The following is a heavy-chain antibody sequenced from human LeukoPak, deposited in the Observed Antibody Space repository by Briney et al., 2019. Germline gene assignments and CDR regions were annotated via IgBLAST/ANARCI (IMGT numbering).Heavy chain of an antibody. CDR3: ARDQGSWYYYYYMDV. CDR1: GGSISSGSYY. J-gene: IGHJ6*03. CDR2: IYTSGST. D-gene: IGHD2-15*01. V-gene: IGHV4-61*02. Sequence: SETLSLTCTASGGSISSGSYYWSWIRQPAGKGLEWIGRIYTSGSTNYNPSLKSRVTISVDTSKNQFSLKLSSVTAADTAVYYCARDQGSWYYYYYMDVWGKGTTVTVSS.